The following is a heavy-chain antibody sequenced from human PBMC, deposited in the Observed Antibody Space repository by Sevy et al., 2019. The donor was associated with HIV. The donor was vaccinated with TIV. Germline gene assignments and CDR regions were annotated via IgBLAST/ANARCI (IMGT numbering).Heavy chain of an antibody. D-gene: IGHD2-15*01. Sequence: GGSLRLSCAASGFTFSSYSMNWVRQAPGKGLEWVSSISSSSSYIYYADSGKGLFTISRNNAKNSLYLQMNSLRAEDTAVYYCARGYQVVAATIDAFDIWGQGTMVTVSS. CDR1: GFTFSSYS. V-gene: IGHV3-21*01. J-gene: IGHJ3*02. CDR3: ARGYQVVAATIDAFDI. CDR2: ISSSSSYI.